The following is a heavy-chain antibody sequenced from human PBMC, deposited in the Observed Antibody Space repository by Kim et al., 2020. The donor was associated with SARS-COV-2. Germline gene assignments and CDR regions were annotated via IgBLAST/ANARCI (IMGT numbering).Heavy chain of an antibody. V-gene: IGHV4-39*01. CDR1: GGSISSSSYY. CDR3: ARGHDYGDSNAP. D-gene: IGHD4-17*01. CDR2: IYYVGGT. J-gene: IGHJ5*02. Sequence: SETLSLTCTVSGGSISSSSYYWGWIRQPPGKGLEWIGSIYYVGGTYSNPSLKSRVTISVDTSKNQFSLKLSSVTAADTAVYYCARGHDYGDSNAPWGQGTLVTVSS.